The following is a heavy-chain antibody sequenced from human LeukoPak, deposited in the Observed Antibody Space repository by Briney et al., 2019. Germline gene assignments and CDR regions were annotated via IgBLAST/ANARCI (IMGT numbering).Heavy chain of an antibody. Sequence: SETLSLTCTVSGGSISSSSYYWGWIRQPPGKGLEWIGSIYYTGSTYYNPSLKSRVTISVDTSKNQFSLNLSSVTAADTAVYYCARLYYDSSGYYQICYFDYWGQGTLVTVSS. CDR2: IYYTGST. V-gene: IGHV4-39*01. D-gene: IGHD3-22*01. CDR3: ARLYYDSSGYYQICYFDY. CDR1: GGSISSSSYY. J-gene: IGHJ4*02.